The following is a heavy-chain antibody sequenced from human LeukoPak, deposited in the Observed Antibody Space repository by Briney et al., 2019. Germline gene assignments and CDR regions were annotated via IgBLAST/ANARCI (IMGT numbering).Heavy chain of an antibody. CDR3: AKDSYSYYYDSSGYSRNAFDI. CDR2: ISGSGDST. CDR1: GFTFSSYW. D-gene: IGHD3-22*01. V-gene: IGHV3-23*01. J-gene: IGHJ3*02. Sequence: GGSLRLSCAASGFTFSSYWMSWVRQAPGKGLEWVSAISGSGDSTYYADSVKGRFTISRDNSKNTLYLKMNSLRAEDTAVFYCAKDSYSYYYDSSGYSRNAFDIWGQGTMVTVSS.